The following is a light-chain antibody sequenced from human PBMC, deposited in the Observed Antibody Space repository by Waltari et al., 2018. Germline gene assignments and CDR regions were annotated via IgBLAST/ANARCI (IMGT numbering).Light chain of an antibody. V-gene: IGKV4-1*01. J-gene: IGKJ1*01. Sequence: DIVMTQSPDSLAVSLGERATINCKSSQSVLYSSNNKSYLAWYQHKPGQPPKLLIYWASTRESGVPDRFRGGGSGTDFTLTISSLQAEDVAVYYCQQYYSTPWTFGQGTKVEI. CDR2: WAS. CDR3: QQYYSTPWT. CDR1: QSVLYSSNNKSY.